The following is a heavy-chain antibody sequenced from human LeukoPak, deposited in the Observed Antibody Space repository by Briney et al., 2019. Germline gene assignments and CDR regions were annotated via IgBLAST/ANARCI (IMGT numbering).Heavy chain of an antibody. V-gene: IGHV3-15*01. CDR2: IKPKTDDGTT. CDR3: TSALNLVLGELLGY. J-gene: IGHJ4*02. D-gene: IGHD3-16*01. Sequence: GSLRLSCAASGFIFSKAWMAWVRQAPGKGLEWVGHIKPKTDDGTTDYAAPGKGRFTISRDDSKSTLYLQMNSLNTEDTAVYFCTSALNLVLGELLGYWGQGTLVTVSS. CDR1: GFIFSKAW.